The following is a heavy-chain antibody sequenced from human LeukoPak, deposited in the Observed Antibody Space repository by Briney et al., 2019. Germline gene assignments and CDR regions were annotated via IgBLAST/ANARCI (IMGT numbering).Heavy chain of an antibody. D-gene: IGHD2-2*01. CDR3: ARGVPAAQRRWFDP. Sequence: ASVKVSCKASGYTFTSYAMNWVRQAPGQGLEWMGWINTNIGNPTYAQGFTGRFVFSLDTSVSTAYLQISSLKAEDTAVYYCARGVPAAQRRWFDPWGQGTLVTVSS. CDR2: INTNIGNP. V-gene: IGHV7-4-1*02. CDR1: GYTFTSYA. J-gene: IGHJ5*02.